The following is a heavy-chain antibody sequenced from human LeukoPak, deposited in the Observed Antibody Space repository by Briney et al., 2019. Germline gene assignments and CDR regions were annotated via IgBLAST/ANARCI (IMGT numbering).Heavy chain of an antibody. CDR3: ARANPGDY. Sequence: SETLSLTCTVSGGSTRSYYWNWIRQPPGKGLEWIGHIYYSGSTNYNPSLKSRVTISVDTSKNQFSLKLRSVTAADTAVYYCARANPGDYWGQGTLVTVSS. J-gene: IGHJ4*02. V-gene: IGHV4-59*01. D-gene: IGHD1-14*01. CDR2: IYYSGST. CDR1: GGSTRSYY.